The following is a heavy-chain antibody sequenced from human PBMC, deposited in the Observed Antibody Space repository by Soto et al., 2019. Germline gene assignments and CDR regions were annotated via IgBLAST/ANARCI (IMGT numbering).Heavy chain of an antibody. V-gene: IGHV4-39*01. D-gene: IGHD3-16*01. CDR1: GGSISSSSYY. J-gene: IGHJ3*02. Sequence: SETLSLTCTVSGGSISSSSYYWGWIRQPPGKGLVWIGSIYYSGSTYYNPSLKSRVTISEDTSKNQFSLKLSSVTAADTAVYYCARRWGPDAFDIWGQGTMVTVSS. CDR3: ARRWGPDAFDI. CDR2: IYYSGST.